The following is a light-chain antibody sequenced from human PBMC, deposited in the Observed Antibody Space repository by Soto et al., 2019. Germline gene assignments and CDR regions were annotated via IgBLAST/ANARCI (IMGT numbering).Light chain of an antibody. Sequence: EIVLTQSPGTLSLSPGERATLSCRASQSVSSSYLAWYQQKPGLAPRLLIYGASSRATGIPDRFSGSGSGTDFTLTISRLEPEDFAVYYCHQYGVSLLTFGGGTKVDIK. CDR3: HQYGVSLLT. CDR2: GAS. CDR1: QSVSSSY. V-gene: IGKV3-20*01. J-gene: IGKJ4*01.